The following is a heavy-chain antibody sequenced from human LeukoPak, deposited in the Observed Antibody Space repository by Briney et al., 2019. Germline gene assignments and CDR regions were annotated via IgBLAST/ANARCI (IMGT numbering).Heavy chain of an antibody. D-gene: IGHD3-16*01. Sequence: GSVKVSCKASGYTFTSYGISWVRQAPGQGLEWVGGINANNGNTNYAQKLQGRVTMTEDTSTDTHYMELSSLYLEDTAVYYCATLEPEPGVFGGLAYWGQESQVTVS. CDR1: GYTFTSYG. V-gene: IGHV1-18*01. CDR3: ATLEPEPGVFGGLAY. CDR2: INANNGNT. J-gene: IGHJ4*02.